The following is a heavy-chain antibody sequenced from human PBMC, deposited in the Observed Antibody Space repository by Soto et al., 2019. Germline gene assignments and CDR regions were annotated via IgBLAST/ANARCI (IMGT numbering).Heavy chain of an antibody. J-gene: IGHJ5*02. Sequence: PGGSLRLSCAGSGFSVSRSYMNWVRQAPGKGLEWLSIIYSGGSTKYADSVKDRFTVSRDTSKNTVYLHMDRLRAEDTAVYYCARDSPKYGTGSPLDPWGQGTLVTVSS. CDR2: IYSGGST. CDR3: ARDSPKYGTGSPLDP. V-gene: IGHV3-53*01. CDR1: GFSVSRSY. D-gene: IGHD3-10*01.